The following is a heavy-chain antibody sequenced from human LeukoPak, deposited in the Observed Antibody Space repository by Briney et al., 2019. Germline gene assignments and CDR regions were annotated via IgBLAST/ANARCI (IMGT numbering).Heavy chain of an antibody. CDR1: GYTFTSYG. J-gene: IGHJ4*02. V-gene: IGHV1-18*01. CDR3: ARDCDRSGYYCY. Sequence: ASVKVSCKAPGYTFTSYGISWVRQAPGQGLEWMGWISGDNGNTYYAQKLQGRVTLTTDTSTSTAYMELRSLRSDDTAVYYCARDCDRSGYYCYWGQGTQVTVSS. D-gene: IGHD3-22*01. CDR2: ISGDNGNT.